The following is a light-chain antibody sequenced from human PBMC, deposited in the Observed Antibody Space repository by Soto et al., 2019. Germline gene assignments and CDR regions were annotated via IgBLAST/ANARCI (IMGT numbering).Light chain of an antibody. CDR2: AAS. CDR3: QQANSFPLT. Sequence: AIQMTQSPSSLSASVGDRVTITCRASRGMRNDLSWYQQKPGKAPKLLIYAASSLQSGVPSRFSGSGSGTDFTLTISSLQPEDFATYYCQQANSFPLTFGGGTKVDIK. J-gene: IGKJ4*01. V-gene: IGKV1-6*01. CDR1: RGMRND.